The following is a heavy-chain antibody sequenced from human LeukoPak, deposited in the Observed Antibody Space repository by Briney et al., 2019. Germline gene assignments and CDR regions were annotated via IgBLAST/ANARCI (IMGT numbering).Heavy chain of an antibody. J-gene: IGHJ4*02. D-gene: IGHD3-22*01. CDR1: GFTFSDYG. CDR2: ISRSGDVT. Sequence: GGSLRLSCAAPGFTFSDYGMSWVRQAPGKGLKWVAAISRSGDVTFHADSVRGRFSISRDNSKDTLYVQMNSLRAEDTAVYYCAKELRSGGVVTNFDYWGQGTLVTVSS. CDR3: AKELRSGGVVTNFDY. V-gene: IGHV3-23*01.